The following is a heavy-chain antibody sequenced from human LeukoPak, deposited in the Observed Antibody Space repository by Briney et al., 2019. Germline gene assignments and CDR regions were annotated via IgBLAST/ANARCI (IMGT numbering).Heavy chain of an antibody. CDR2: ISYDGSNK. J-gene: IGHJ4*02. CDR3: AKDKVKYSYGFHFDY. CDR1: GFTFSSYG. V-gene: IGHV3-30*18. D-gene: IGHD5-18*01. Sequence: GGSLRLPCAASGFTFSSYGMHWVRQAPGKGLEWVAVISYDGSNKYYADSVKGRFTISRDNSKNTLYLQMNSLRAEDTAVYYCAKDKVKYSYGFHFDYWGQGTLVTVSS.